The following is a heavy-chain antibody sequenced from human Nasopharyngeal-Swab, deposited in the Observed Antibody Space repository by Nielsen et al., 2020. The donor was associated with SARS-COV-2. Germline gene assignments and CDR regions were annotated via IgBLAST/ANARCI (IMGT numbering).Heavy chain of an antibody. D-gene: IGHD4-17*01. V-gene: IGHV5-51*01. CDR2: IYPGDSDT. J-gene: IGHJ6*02. CDR3: ARHSTTVTTVYYYGMDV. CDR1: GYGFTSYW. Sequence: GESLKISCKGSGYGFTSYWIGWVRQMPGKGLEWKGIIYPGDSDTRYSPSFQGQVTISADKSISTAYLQWSSLKASDTAMYYCARHSTTVTTVYYYGMDVWGQGTTVTVSS.